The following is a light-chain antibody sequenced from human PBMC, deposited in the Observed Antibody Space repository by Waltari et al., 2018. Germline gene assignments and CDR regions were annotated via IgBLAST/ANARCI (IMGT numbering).Light chain of an antibody. V-gene: IGKV1D-16*01. CDR3: QQYKTFSRT. Sequence: DIQMTQSPSSVSASVGDRVIITCRASQDISRWLAWYQQTPGKAPKFLIYDASTLQSGVPSRFSGTGSGTEFTLTISSLQPDDVALYYCQQYKTFSRTFGQGTQVEIK. CDR2: DAS. CDR1: QDISRW. J-gene: IGKJ1*01.